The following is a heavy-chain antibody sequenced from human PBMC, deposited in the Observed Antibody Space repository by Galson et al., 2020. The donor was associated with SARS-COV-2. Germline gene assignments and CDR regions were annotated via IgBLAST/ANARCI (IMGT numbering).Heavy chain of an antibody. CDR2: INHSGST. Sequence: SESLSLTCAVYGWSFSGYYWSWIRQPPGKGLEWIGEINHSGSTNYNPSLKSRVTISVDTSKNQFSLKLSSVTAADTAVYYCASNTNYYYYYGMDVWGQGTTVTVSS. D-gene: IGHD2-2*01. CDR1: GWSFSGYY. CDR3: ASNTNYYYYYGMDV. J-gene: IGHJ6*02. V-gene: IGHV4-34*01.